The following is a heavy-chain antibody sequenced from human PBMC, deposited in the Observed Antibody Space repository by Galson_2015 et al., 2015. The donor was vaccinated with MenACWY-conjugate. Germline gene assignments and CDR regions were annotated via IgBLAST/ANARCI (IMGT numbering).Heavy chain of an antibody. CDR2: IYPGDSDT. CDR1: GYSITSHW. V-gene: IGHV5-51*01. D-gene: IGHD1-26*01. Sequence: QSGAEVKKPGESLKISCTLSGYSITSHWIGWARQMPGKGLEWMGIIYPGDSDTRYSPSFQGRVTFSVDKSISTAYLQLSSLKASDTAMYYGARSGSGTWYFDRWGRGTLVTVSS. J-gene: IGHJ2*01. CDR3: ARSGSGTWYFDR.